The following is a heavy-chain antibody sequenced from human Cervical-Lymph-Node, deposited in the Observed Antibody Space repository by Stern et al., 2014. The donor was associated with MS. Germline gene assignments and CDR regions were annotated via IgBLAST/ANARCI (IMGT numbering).Heavy chain of an antibody. D-gene: IGHD3-16*01. V-gene: IGHV3-21*02. Sequence: EVQLVESGGGLDKPGGSLRVSCEASGFTFHSYSMNWVRQAPGQGLEWVAAISTKSTFLFYADSVKGRFTISRDNAKNSLYLQMNVLRGDDTAVYFCAGLGDDNYCFPADVWGQGTTVAVSS. CDR3: AGLGDDNYCFPADV. CDR2: ISTKSTFL. CDR1: GFTFHSYS. J-gene: IGHJ6*02.